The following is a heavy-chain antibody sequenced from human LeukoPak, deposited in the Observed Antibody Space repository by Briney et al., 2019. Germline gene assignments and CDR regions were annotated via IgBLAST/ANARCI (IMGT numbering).Heavy chain of an antibody. Sequence: PGGSLRLSCAASGFTFDDYAMHWVRQAPGKGLEWVSGISWNSGSIGYADSVKGRFTISRDNAKNSLYLQMNSLRAEDTALYYCAKGGFYDSSGYYVDYWGQGTLVTVSS. CDR1: GFTFDDYA. V-gene: IGHV3-9*01. J-gene: IGHJ4*02. CDR2: ISWNSGSI. D-gene: IGHD3-22*01. CDR3: AKGGFYDSSGYYVDY.